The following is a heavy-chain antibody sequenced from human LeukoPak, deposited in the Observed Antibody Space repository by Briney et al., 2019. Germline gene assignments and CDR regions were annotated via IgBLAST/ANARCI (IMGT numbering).Heavy chain of an antibody. J-gene: IGHJ3*02. V-gene: IGHV3-53*01. CDR3: ARDAGVAWHDAFDI. CDR1: GFTVSSNY. D-gene: IGHD3-3*01. Sequence: GGSLRLSCAASGFTVSSNYMSWVRQAPGKGLEWVSVIYSGGSTYYADSVKGRFTISRDNSKNTLYLQMNSLRAEDTAVYYCARDAGVAWHDAFDIWGQGTMVTVSS. CDR2: IYSGGST.